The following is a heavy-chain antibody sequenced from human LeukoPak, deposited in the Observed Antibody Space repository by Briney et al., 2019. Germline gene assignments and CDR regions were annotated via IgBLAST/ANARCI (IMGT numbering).Heavy chain of an antibody. Sequence: GGSLRLSCAASGFTVSSNYMSWVRQAPGKGLEWVSVIYSGGTTYYAGSVKGRFTISRDNSKNTLYLQMNSLRAEDTAVYYCARDPSGTNWFDPWGQGTLVTVSS. V-gene: IGHV3-53*01. D-gene: IGHD3-3*01. CDR1: GFTVSSNY. CDR2: IYSGGTT. J-gene: IGHJ5*02. CDR3: ARDPSGTNWFDP.